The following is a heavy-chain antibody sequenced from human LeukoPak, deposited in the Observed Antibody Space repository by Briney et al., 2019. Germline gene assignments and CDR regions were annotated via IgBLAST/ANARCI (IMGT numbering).Heavy chain of an antibody. CDR3: ARGVYLGNGYYFDY. CDR1: GGSISSYY. CDR2: IYTSGST. D-gene: IGHD2-8*01. Sequence: TSETLSLTCTVSGGSISSYYWNWIRQPAGKGLEWIGHIYTSGSTNYNSSLKSRVTMSVDTSKNQFSAKLNSVIAADTAMYYCARGVYLGNGYYFDYWGQGTLVTVSS. J-gene: IGHJ4*02. V-gene: IGHV4-4*07.